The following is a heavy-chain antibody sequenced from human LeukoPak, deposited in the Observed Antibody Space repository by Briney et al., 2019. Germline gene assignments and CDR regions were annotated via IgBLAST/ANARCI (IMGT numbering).Heavy chain of an antibody. J-gene: IGHJ4*02. Sequence: GGSLRLSCVASGFTFRKYAMSWVRQAPGKGLEWVSGISGSGGNTYYADSVKGRFTISRDNSKNTLYLQMNSLRAEDTALYYCAKDTYYDSSGYYHYWGQGTLVTVSS. CDR3: AKDTYYDSSGYYHY. D-gene: IGHD3-22*01. V-gene: IGHV3-23*01. CDR2: ISGSGGNT. CDR1: GFTFRKYA.